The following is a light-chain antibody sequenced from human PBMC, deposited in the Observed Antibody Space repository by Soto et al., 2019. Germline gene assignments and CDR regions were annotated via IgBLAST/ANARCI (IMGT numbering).Light chain of an antibody. Sequence: DIQMTPSPSSLSASVGDTDTITCRASQSISVHLNWYQQKPGKVPKLLIYAASNLHSGVPSRFSGSGSETDFALTISSLQPEDFATYYCQQSFITPSTFGQGTRLEIK. V-gene: IGKV1-39*01. CDR2: AAS. CDR3: QQSFITPST. CDR1: QSISVH. J-gene: IGKJ2*01.